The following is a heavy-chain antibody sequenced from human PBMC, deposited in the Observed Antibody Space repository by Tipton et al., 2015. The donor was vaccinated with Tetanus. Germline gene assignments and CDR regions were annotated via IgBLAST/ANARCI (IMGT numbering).Heavy chain of an antibody. V-gene: IGHV4-30-4*01. Sequence: TLSLTCTVSGGSISSDAHYWSWIRQAPGKGLEWLGYISHSGTTNYNPSLMSRVTLSLDTARGQFSLKLTSVTAADAAVYFCARDRRDFAYDSRGFYSPLYYFDNWGQGLRVTVSS. CDR2: ISHSGTT. CDR1: GGSISSDAHY. CDR3: ARDRRDFAYDSRGFYSPLYYFDN. D-gene: IGHD3-22*01. J-gene: IGHJ4*02.